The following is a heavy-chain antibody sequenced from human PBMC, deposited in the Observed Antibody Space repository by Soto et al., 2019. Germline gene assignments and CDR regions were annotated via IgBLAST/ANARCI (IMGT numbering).Heavy chain of an antibody. V-gene: IGHV5-51*01. D-gene: IGHD3-22*01. CDR3: ARSRYYDTTGYYPFYYYYYGMDV. CDR1: GYSFSNYW. J-gene: IGHJ6*02. CDR2: TFPGNSET. Sequence: GESLKISCKGSGYSFSNYWIGWVRQMSGKGLEWMAITFPGNSETRYSPSFQGHVTISVDRSISTAYLQWSSLKASDTALYYCARSRYYDTTGYYPFYYYYYGMDVWGQGTTVTVSS.